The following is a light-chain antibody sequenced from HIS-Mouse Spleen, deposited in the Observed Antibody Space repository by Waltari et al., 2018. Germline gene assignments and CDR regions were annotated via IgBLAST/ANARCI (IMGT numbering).Light chain of an antibody. CDR2: DVS. CDR1: SSDGGGYNS. CDR3: CSYAGSYTFHWV. J-gene: IGLJ3*02. V-gene: IGLV2-11*01. Sequence: QSALTQPRSVSGSPGQSVTISCTGTSSDGGGYNSVSRYQQHPGKAPKLMIYDVSKRPSGVPDRFSGSKSGNTASLTISGLQAEDEADYYCCSYAGSYTFHWVFGGGTKLTVL.